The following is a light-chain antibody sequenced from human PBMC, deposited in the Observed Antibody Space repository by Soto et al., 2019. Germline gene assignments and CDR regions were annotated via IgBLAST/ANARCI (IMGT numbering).Light chain of an antibody. Sequence: NFMLTQPHSVSESPGKTVTISCTRSSGSIANNHVQWYQQRPGSAPTAVIHEDDQRPSGVPDRFSGSIDRSSNSASLTISGLKTEDEADYYCQSYDSTNQGVFGGGTKLTVL. V-gene: IGLV6-57*03. J-gene: IGLJ2*01. CDR1: SGSIANNH. CDR3: QSYDSTNQGV. CDR2: EDD.